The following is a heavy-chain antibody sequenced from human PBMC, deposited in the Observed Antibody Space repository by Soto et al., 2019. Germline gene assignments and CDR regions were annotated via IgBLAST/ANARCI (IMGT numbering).Heavy chain of an antibody. CDR1: GGSISSDY. CDR3: ARGHWPNFAS. V-gene: IGHV4-59*01. Sequence: QVQLQESGPGLVKPSETLSLTCTVSGGSISSDYWRWIRQPPWKGLEWIGYIYYSGSTNYNPSLKGRVTLSVGTSRTRSSLTLSSVTAAATAVYYCARGHWPNFASWGQGTLVTVSS. J-gene: IGHJ4*02. D-gene: IGHD1-1*01. CDR2: IYYSGST.